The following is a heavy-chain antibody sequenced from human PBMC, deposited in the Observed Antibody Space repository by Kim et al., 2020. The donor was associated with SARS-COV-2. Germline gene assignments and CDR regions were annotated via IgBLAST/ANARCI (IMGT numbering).Heavy chain of an antibody. CDR2: IYYSGST. V-gene: IGHV4-39*01. D-gene: IGHD3-10*01. J-gene: IGHJ4*02. CDR1: GGSISSSSYY. Sequence: SETLSLTCTVSGGSISSSSYYWGWIRQPPGKGLEWIGSIYYSGSTYYNPSLKSRVTISVDTSKNQFSLKLSSVTAADTAVYYCARPVGDGSGSYGLRFDYWGQGTLVTVSS. CDR3: ARPVGDGSGSYGLRFDY.